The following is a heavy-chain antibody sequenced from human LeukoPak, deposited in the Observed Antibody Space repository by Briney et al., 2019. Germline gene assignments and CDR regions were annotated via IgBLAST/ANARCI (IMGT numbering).Heavy chain of an antibody. D-gene: IGHD2-15*01. CDR2: IYYSGST. CDR1: GASISSYY. Sequence: PSETLSLTCAVSGASISSYYWSWIRQPPGKGLEWIGYIYYSGSTNYNPSLKSRVTISVDTSKNQFSLKLSSVTAADTAVYYCARVGCSGGSCKQYYFDYWGQGTLVTVSS. CDR3: ARVGCSGGSCKQYYFDY. J-gene: IGHJ4*02. V-gene: IGHV4-59*12.